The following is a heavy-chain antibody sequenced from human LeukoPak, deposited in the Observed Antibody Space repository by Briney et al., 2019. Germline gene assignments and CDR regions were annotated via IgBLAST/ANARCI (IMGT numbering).Heavy chain of an antibody. D-gene: IGHD6-6*01. Sequence: GASLRLPCAASGFTFTSYAMTWVRQAPGKGLEWVSTISGDTYTTYYSDSVKGRFTVSRDNSKNTLYLHMNSLGAEDTAIYYCAKDSIYTSSARVDYWGQGTLVTVSS. V-gene: IGHV3-23*01. CDR2: ISGDTYTT. CDR3: AKDSIYTSSARVDY. J-gene: IGHJ4*02. CDR1: GFTFTSYA.